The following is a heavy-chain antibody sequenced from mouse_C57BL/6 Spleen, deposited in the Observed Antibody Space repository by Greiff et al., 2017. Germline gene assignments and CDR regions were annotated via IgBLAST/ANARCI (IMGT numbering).Heavy chain of an antibody. CDR2: INPSSGYT. J-gene: IGHJ1*03. D-gene: IGHD2-5*01. CDR3: AKSHYSNYEWYFDV. V-gene: IGHV1-4*01. CDR1: GYTFTSYT. Sequence: QVQLKQSGAELARPGASVKMSCKASGYTFTSYTMHWVKQRPGQGLEWIGYINPSSGYTKYNQKFKDKATLTADKSSSTAYMQLSSLTSEDSAVYYCAKSHYSNYEWYFDVWGTGTTVTVSS.